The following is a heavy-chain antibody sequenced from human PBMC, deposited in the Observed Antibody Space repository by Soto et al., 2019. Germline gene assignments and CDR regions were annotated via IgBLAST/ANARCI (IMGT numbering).Heavy chain of an antibody. CDR2: ISNSGGST. CDR1: GFTFSTYA. V-gene: IGHV3-23*01. Sequence: GGSLRLSCAASGFTFSTYAMSWVRQAPGKGLEWVSSISNSGGSTFYAGSVKGRFTISRDNSKNTLYLLVNSLRAEDAAVYYCVKERGSSGWLPSIDYWGQGTLVTVSS. D-gene: IGHD6-25*01. J-gene: IGHJ4*02. CDR3: VKERGSSGWLPSIDY.